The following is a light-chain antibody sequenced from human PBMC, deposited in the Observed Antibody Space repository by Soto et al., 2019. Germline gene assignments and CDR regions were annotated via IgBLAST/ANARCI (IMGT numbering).Light chain of an antibody. J-gene: IGLJ1*01. Sequence: QSALTQPPSASGSPGQSVTISCTGTGSDIGGYNFVSWYQQHPGKVPKLIIYEVNTRPSGVPDRFSGSKSGNTASLTVSGLQADDEDDYYCSSYAGTNNRYVFGTGTKVTVL. CDR1: GSDIGGYNF. CDR3: SSYAGTNNRYV. CDR2: EVN. V-gene: IGLV2-8*01.